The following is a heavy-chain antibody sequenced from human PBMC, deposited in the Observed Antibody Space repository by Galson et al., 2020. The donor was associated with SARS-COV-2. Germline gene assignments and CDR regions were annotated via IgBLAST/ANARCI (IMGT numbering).Heavy chain of an antibody. CDR3: ERDSANSYGRAFDL. V-gene: IGHV3-66*01. J-gene: IGHJ4*02. D-gene: IGHD5-18*01. CDR2: IYSGGIT. CDR1: GLIVTSNH. Sequence: GESLKISCAASGLIVTSNHMSWVRQAPGKGLEWVPLIYSGGITLYADSVKGRFTISRDNSKNTLYLQMNTLRAEDTAIYYCERDSANSYGRAFDLWGQGTLVTVSS.